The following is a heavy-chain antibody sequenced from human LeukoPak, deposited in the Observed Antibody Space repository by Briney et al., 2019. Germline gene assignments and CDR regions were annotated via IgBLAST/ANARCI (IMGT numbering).Heavy chain of an antibody. D-gene: IGHD1-26*01. V-gene: IGHV3-73*01. CDR1: GFTFSGSA. Sequence: GGSLRLSCAASGFTFSGSAMRGVRQASGKGLEWVGCIRCKANSYATAYAASVKCRLTISRDDSKKTAYVRIQSPNTESTAGDYWTRRGIRGSGTNSDYWGQGTLVTVSS. CDR3: TRRGIRGSGTNSDY. CDR2: IRCKANSYAT. J-gene: IGHJ4*02.